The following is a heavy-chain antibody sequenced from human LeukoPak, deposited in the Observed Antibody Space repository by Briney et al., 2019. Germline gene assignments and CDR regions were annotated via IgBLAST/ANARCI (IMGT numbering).Heavy chain of an antibody. Sequence: GGSLRLSCAASGFTFSSYWMSWVRQAPGKGLEWVANIKQDGSEKYYVDSVKGRFTISRDNAKNSLDLQMNSPSAEDTAVYYCARYGSSWYRTYYYYYYMDVWGKGTTVTVSS. CDR2: IKQDGSEK. J-gene: IGHJ6*03. D-gene: IGHD6-13*01. CDR1: GFTFSSYW. CDR3: ARYGSSWYRTYYYYYYMDV. V-gene: IGHV3-7*01.